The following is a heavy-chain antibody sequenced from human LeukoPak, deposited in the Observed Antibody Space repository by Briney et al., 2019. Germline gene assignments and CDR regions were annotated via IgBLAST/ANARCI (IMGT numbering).Heavy chain of an antibody. V-gene: IGHV4-4*07. CDR3: ARHWAYYDYVWGSQPIDP. CDR2: IYTSGST. CDR1: GGSISSYY. J-gene: IGHJ5*02. Sequence: SETLSLTCTVSGGSISSYYWSWIRQPAGKGLEWIGRIYTSGSTNYNPSLKSRVTISVDTSKNQFSLKLSSVTAADTAVYYCARHWAYYDYVWGSQPIDPWGQGTLVTVSS. D-gene: IGHD3-16*01.